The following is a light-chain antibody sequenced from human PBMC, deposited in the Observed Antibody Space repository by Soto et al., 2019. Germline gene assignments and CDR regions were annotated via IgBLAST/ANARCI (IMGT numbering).Light chain of an antibody. Sequence: DIQMTQSPSSLSASVGDRVTITCRASQSISSYLNWYQQKPGKAPKVLISGASSLQSGVPLRFSGSGSGTDFTLTISSLQSEDFASYYCQQSDSTPLTFGGGTKVEIK. CDR3: QQSDSTPLT. CDR2: GAS. J-gene: IGKJ4*01. V-gene: IGKV1-39*01. CDR1: QSISSY.